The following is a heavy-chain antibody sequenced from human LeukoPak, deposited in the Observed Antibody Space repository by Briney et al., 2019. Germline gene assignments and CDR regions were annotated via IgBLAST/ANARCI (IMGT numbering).Heavy chain of an antibody. CDR3: AKEKRSSYEEHLSYGMDV. V-gene: IGHV3-30*18. CDR1: GFTFSSYG. CDR2: ISYDGSNK. D-gene: IGHD5-18*01. J-gene: IGHJ6*02. Sequence: TGGSLRLSCAASGFTFSSYGMHWVRQAPGKGLEWVAVISYDGSNKYYADSVKGRFTISRDNSKNTLYLQMNSLRAEDTAVYYCAKEKRSSYEEHLSYGMDVWGQGTTVTVSS.